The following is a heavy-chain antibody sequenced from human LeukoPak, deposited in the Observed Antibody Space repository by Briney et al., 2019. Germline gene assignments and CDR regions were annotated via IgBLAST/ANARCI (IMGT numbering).Heavy chain of an antibody. J-gene: IGHJ4*02. CDR3: ASVLWFGGIFFDY. Sequence: GGSLRLSCAASGFTFSSYAMSWVRQAPGKGLEWVSYISSSGSMINYADSVKGRFTISRDNAKNSLYLQMNSLRVEDMAVYYCASVLWFGGIFFDYWGQGTLVTVSS. CDR2: ISSSGSMI. CDR1: GFTFSSYA. V-gene: IGHV3-48*04. D-gene: IGHD3-10*01.